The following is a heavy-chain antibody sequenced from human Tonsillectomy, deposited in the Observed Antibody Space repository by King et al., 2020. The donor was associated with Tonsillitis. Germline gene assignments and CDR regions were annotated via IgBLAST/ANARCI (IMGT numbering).Heavy chain of an antibody. V-gene: IGHV1-46*04. Sequence: QLVQSGAEVKKPGASVKVSCEASGYTFTNYYIHWVRQAPGQGLEWMGLFNPSAVSASYAQKLKGRVTMTRDTSTNTVYMELSSLRSEDTAVYYCARGRSAAAGVFDYWGQGTLVTVSS. J-gene: IGHJ4*02. D-gene: IGHD6-13*01. CDR3: ARGRSAAAGVFDY. CDR1: GYTFTNYY. CDR2: FNPSAVSA.